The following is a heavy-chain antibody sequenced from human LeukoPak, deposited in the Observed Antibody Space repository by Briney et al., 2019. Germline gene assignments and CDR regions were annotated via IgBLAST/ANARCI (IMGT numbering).Heavy chain of an antibody. CDR1: GFTFSSYA. V-gene: IGHV3-23*01. CDR3: AKSLTQLEPFNY. D-gene: IGHD1-1*01. Sequence: GGSPRVSCAASGFTFSSYAMSWGREGLGEGVGWVSAISGSGGSTYYADSVKGRFTISRDNSKNTLYLQMNSLRAEDTAVYYCAKSLTQLEPFNYWGQGTLVTVSS. CDR2: ISGSGGST. J-gene: IGHJ4*02.